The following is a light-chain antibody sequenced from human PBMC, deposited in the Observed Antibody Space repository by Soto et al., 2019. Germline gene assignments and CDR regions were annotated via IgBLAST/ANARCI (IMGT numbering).Light chain of an antibody. CDR3: SSYTSSSTLV. CDR2: DVS. CDR1: SSDVGGYNY. J-gene: IGLJ3*02. V-gene: IGLV2-14*01. Sequence: QSALTQPASVSGSPGQSITISCTGTSSDVGGYNYVSWYQQPPGKAPKLMIYDVSNRPSGVSIRFSGSKSGNTASLTISGLHAEDEADYYCSSYTSSSTLVFGGGTKLTVL.